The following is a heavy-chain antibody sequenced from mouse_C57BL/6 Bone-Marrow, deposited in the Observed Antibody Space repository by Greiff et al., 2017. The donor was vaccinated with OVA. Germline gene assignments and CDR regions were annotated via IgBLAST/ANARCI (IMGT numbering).Heavy chain of an antibody. CDR2: IDPNSGGT. V-gene: IGHV1-72*01. Sequence: VQLQQPGAELVKPGASVKLSCKASGYTFTSYWMHWVKQRPGRGLEWIGRIDPNSGGTKYNEKFKSKATLTVDKPSSTAYMQLSSLTAEDAAVYYGARSHPTRRGALFDYWGQGTTLTVSS. CDR3: ARSHPTRRGALFDY. J-gene: IGHJ2*01. CDR1: GYTFTSYW.